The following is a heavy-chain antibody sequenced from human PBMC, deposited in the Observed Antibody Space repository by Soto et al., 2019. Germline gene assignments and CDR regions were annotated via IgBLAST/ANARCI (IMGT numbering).Heavy chain of an antibody. CDR2: IYYSGST. J-gene: IGHJ5*02. Sequence: SETLSLTCTVSGGSISSYYWSWIRQPPGKGLEWIGYIYYSGSTNYNPSLKSRVTISVDTSKNQFSLKLSTVTAADTAVYYCARHGRSYGSGSYMIWFDPWGQGTLVTVSS. V-gene: IGHV4-59*08. D-gene: IGHD3-10*01. CDR1: GGSISSYY. CDR3: ARHGRSYGSGSYMIWFDP.